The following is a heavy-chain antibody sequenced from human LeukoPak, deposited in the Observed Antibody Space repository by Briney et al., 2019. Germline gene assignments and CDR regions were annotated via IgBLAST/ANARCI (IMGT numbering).Heavy chain of an antibody. CDR1: GYTFTSYG. Sequence: ASVKVSCKASGYTFTSYGISWVRQAPGQGLEWMGWISVYNGHTNYAQNLQGRVTMTTDTSTSTAYMELRNVRSDDTAVYYCARGGRWELPRPYAFDIWGQGTMATVSS. CDR3: ARGGRWELPRPYAFDI. D-gene: IGHD1-26*01. V-gene: IGHV1-18*01. CDR2: ISVYNGHT. J-gene: IGHJ3*02.